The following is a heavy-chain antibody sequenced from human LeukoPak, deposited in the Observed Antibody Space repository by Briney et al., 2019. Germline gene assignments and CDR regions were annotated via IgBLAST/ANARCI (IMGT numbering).Heavy chain of an antibody. CDR3: ARGEDTVTNFQH. V-gene: IGHV1-69*13. CDR1: GYTLTELS. CDR2: IIPIFGTA. D-gene: IGHD4-17*01. J-gene: IGHJ1*01. Sequence: SVKVSFKVSGYTLTELSMHWVRQAPGQGLEWMGGIIPIFGTANYAQKFQGRVTITADESTSTAYMELSSLRSEDTAVYYCARGEDTVTNFQHWGQGTLVTVSS.